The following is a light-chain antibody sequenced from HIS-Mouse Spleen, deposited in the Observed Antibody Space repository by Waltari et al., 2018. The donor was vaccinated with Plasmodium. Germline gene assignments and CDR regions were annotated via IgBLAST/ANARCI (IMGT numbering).Light chain of an antibody. CDR3: QQYYSTPYT. CDR2: WAS. V-gene: IGKV4-1*01. Sequence: DIVMTQSPASLAVSLGERATLNFKFSQSVLYSSNNKNNLAWYQQKQGQTPKLRIYWASTREAGVPDRFSGSGSGTDFTITSSSLQAEDVAFYYCQQYYSTPYTFGQGTKLEIK. CDR1: QSVLYSSNNKNN. J-gene: IGKJ2*01.